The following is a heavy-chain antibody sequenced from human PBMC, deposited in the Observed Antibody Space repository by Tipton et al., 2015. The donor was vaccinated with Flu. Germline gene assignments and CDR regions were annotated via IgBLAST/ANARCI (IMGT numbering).Heavy chain of an antibody. CDR1: GDSITGYY. J-gene: IGHJ4*02. V-gene: IGHV4-59*01. Sequence: TLSLTCSVSGDSITGYYWSWIRQSPGKGLEWIGYFYHTGDTNYNPSLASRVTISVDMSTNQLSLHLRSVTAADTAVYYCARGDSGFNDYWGPGTLVTVSS. CDR3: ARGDSGFNDY. CDR2: FYHTGDT. D-gene: IGHD3-22*01.